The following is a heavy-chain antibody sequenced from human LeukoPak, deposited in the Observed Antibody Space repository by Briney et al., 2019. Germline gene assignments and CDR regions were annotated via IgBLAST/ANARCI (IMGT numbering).Heavy chain of an antibody. CDR3: GGFGLDAFDI. J-gene: IGHJ3*02. V-gene: IGHV4-38-2*02. CDR1: GYSISSGYY. Sequence: SETLSLTCTVSGYSISSGYYWGWIRQPPGKGLEWIGSIYHSGSTYYNPSLKSRVTISVDTSKNQFSLKLSSVTAADTAVYYCGGFGLDAFDIWGQGTMVTVSS. D-gene: IGHD3-10*01. CDR2: IYHSGST.